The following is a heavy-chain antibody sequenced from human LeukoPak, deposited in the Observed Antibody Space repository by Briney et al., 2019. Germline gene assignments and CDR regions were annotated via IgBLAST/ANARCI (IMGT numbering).Heavy chain of an antibody. CDR1: GFTFSSYE. CDR2: ISYDGSNK. V-gene: IGHV3-30*04. Sequence: PGGSLRLSCAASGFTFSSYEMNWVRQAPGKGLEWVAVISYDGSNKYYADSVKGRFTISRDNAKNSLYLQMNSLRPEDTAVYYCATIEAVRFHYWGQGTLVTVSS. D-gene: IGHD6-19*01. J-gene: IGHJ4*02. CDR3: ATIEAVRFHY.